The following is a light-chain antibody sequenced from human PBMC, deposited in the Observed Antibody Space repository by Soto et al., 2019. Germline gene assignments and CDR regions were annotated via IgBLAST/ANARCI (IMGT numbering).Light chain of an antibody. V-gene: IGLV2-18*02. CDR2: DVS. CDR3: SSYTGSSTLVV. J-gene: IGLJ2*01. CDR1: SSDIGRYNH. Sequence: QSALTQPPSVSGSPGQSVSISGTGTSSDIGRYNHVSWYQQPPGTAPKLMIYDVSNRPSGVPDRFSGSKSGNTASLTISGLQAEDEAEYYCSSYTGSSTLVVFGGGTKLTVL.